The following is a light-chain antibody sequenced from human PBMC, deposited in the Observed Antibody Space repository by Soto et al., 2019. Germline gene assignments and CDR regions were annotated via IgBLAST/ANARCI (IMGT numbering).Light chain of an antibody. CDR3: QQRSNWPPV. J-gene: IGKJ5*01. V-gene: IGKV3-11*01. CDR1: QSISDT. CDR2: GAS. Sequence: EIVMTQSPATLSVSPGGRATLSCRASQSISDTLAWYQQKPGQAPRLLIYGASNRATGIPARFSGSGSGTDFTLTISSLEPEDFAVYYCQQRSNWPPVVGQGTRLEIK.